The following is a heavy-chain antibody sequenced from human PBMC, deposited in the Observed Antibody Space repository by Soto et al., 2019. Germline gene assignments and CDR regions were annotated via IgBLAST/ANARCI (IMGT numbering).Heavy chain of an antibody. CDR2: IYYSGST. V-gene: IGHV4-59*01. CDR1: GGSISSYY. D-gene: IGHD2-2*01. Sequence: SETLSLTCTVSGGSISSYYWSWIRQPPGKGLEWIGYIYYSGSTNYNPSLKSRVTISVDTSKNQFSLKLSSVTAADTAVYYCARDSGTRYCSSTSCYYYYYYGMDVWGQGTTVTVS. CDR3: ARDSGTRYCSSTSCYYYYYYGMDV. J-gene: IGHJ6*02.